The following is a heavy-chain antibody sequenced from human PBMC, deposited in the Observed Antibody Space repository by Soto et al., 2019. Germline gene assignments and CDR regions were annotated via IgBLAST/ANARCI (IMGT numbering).Heavy chain of an antibody. CDR1: GTTFSNFA. CDR2: IILPFGTP. J-gene: IGHJ4*02. V-gene: IGHV1-69*12. D-gene: IGHD3-22*01. CDR3: VRGPDYEGYFDY. Sequence: QVRLVQSGAEVKKTESSVKVSCEASGTTFSNFAIGWVRQAPGQGLEWMGGIILPFGTPNYAQKFQGRVTISAYESMTTVSMELRGLRSGDTAVYYCVRGPDYEGYFDYWGQGTLVTVSS.